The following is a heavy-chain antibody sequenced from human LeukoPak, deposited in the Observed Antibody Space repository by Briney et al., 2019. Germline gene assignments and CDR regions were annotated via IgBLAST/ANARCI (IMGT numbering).Heavy chain of an antibody. V-gene: IGHV4-61*01. CDR1: GGSVSSGSYY. J-gene: IGHJ4*02. CDR3: ARGPATYYHDSSGPPFDY. D-gene: IGHD3-22*01. Sequence: SETLSLTCTVSGGSVSSGSYYWSWIRQPPGKGLEWIGYIYYSGSTNYNLSLKSRVTMSIDTSKKQFSLTVSSVTAADTAFYYCARGPATYYHDSSGPPFDYWGQGTLVTVSS. CDR2: IYYSGST.